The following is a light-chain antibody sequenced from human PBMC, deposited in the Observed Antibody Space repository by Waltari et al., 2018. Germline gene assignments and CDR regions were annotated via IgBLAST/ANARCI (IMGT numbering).Light chain of an antibody. V-gene: IGKV2-30*01. J-gene: IGKJ2*01. CDR2: KVS. CDR3: FQGTHWPPYT. Sequence: DVVLTQSPLSLPVTLGQPASISCRSSHSLVNTDGNTYLIWFHQRPGQSPRRLIYKVSNRDSGVPDRFSGSGAVTDFTLRISRVEAEDVGLYFCFQGTHWPPYTFGQGTKLEIK. CDR1: HSLVNTDGNTY.